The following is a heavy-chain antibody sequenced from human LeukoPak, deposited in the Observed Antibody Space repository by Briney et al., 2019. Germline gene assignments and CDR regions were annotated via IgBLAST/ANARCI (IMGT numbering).Heavy chain of an antibody. Sequence: SETLSLTCTVSGGSISSYYWSWIRQPPGKGLKWIGYIYYSGSTNYNPSLKSRVTISVDTSKNQFSLKLSSVTAADTAVYYCARIGGSAFDIWGQGTMVTVSS. J-gene: IGHJ3*02. CDR1: GGSISSYY. D-gene: IGHD3-3*01. V-gene: IGHV4-59*08. CDR3: ARIGGSAFDI. CDR2: IYYSGST.